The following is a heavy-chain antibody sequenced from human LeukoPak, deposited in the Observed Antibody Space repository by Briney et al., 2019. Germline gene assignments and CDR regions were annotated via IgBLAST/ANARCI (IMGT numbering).Heavy chain of an antibody. CDR3: ATTYYYDSSGYAGY. V-gene: IGHV3-74*01. CDR2: INSDGSIT. J-gene: IGHJ4*02. CDR1: GFTFSTYW. D-gene: IGHD3-22*01. Sequence: GGSLRLSCAASGFTFSTYWMHWVRQAPGKGLLWVSRINSDGSITTYADSVKGRFTISRDNAKNTLYPQMNSLGAEDTAVYYCATTYYYDSSGYAGYWGQGTLVTVSS.